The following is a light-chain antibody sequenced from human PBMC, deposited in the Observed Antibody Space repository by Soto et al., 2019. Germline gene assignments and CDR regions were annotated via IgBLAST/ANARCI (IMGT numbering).Light chain of an antibody. V-gene: IGKV3-15*01. CDR2: GAS. J-gene: IGKJ3*01. CDR3: QQYNIWPPFT. CDR1: HSVSSN. Sequence: EIVMTQSPATLSVSLGERATLSCRASHSVSSNLAWYQQKPGQAPRLLIYGASTRATGIPARFSGSGSGTEFTLSISSLQSEDFAVYYCQQYNIWPPFTFGPGTKVHVK.